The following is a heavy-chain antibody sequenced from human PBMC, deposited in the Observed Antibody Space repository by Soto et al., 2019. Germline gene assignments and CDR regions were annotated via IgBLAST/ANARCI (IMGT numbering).Heavy chain of an antibody. J-gene: IGHJ6*02. CDR1: GFTFSSYA. V-gene: IGHV3-23*01. D-gene: IGHD3-3*01. CDR2: ISGRGGST. Sequence: PGGSLRLSCAASGFTFSSYAMSWVRQAPGEGLGWVSAISGRGGSTYYADSVKGRFTISRDNAKNTLYLQMNSLRAEDTTVYYCAKDRAFGVVTRGGMDVWGQGTTGTVSS. CDR3: AKDRAFGVVTRGGMDV.